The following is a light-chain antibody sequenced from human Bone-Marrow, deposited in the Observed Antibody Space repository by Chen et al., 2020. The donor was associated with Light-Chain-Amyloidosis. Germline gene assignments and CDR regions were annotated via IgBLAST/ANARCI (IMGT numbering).Light chain of an antibody. CDR1: DLPTKY. V-gene: IGLV3-25*03. J-gene: IGLJ2*01. Sequence: SYELTLPPSVSVSPGQTARITCSGDDLPTKYAYWYQQKPGQAPVLVIHRDTERPSGISERFSGSSSGTTATVTISVVQAEDEADYHCQSADSSGTYEVIFGGGTKLTVL. CDR3: QSADSSGTYEVI. CDR2: RDT.